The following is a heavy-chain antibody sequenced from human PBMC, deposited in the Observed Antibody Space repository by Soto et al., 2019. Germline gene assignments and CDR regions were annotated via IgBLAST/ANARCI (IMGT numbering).Heavy chain of an antibody. CDR2: IYYSGST. CDR1: GGSISSYY. Sequence: QVQLQESGPGLVKPSETLSLTCTVSGGSISSYYWSWIRQPPGKGLEWIGYIYYSGSTNYNPSLKSRVTRSVDTSKNPVSLKLSSVTAADTAVYYCASTAHSSGWYSGGFDYWGQGTLVTVSS. V-gene: IGHV4-59*01. J-gene: IGHJ4*02. D-gene: IGHD6-19*01. CDR3: ASTAHSSGWYSGGFDY.